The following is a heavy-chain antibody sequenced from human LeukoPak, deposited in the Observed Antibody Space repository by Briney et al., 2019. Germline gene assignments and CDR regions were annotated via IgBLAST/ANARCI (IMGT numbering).Heavy chain of an antibody. J-gene: IGHJ4*02. Sequence: GGSLRLSCAASGFTFSDHFMGCVRQAPGEGLEWVGRIKNKANSYNTQYAESMEGRFTISRNDSKNSLYLQMSSLNTEDTAMYYWASIRGTLGYWGQGTVVTVSS. D-gene: IGHD1-26*01. CDR2: IKNKANSYNT. V-gene: IGHV3-72*01. CDR3: ASIRGTLGY. CDR1: GFTFSDHF.